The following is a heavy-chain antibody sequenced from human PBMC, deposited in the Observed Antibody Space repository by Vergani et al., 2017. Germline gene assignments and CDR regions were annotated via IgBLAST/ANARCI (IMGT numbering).Heavy chain of an antibody. V-gene: IGHV3-21*01. J-gene: IGHJ4*02. D-gene: IGHD5-18*01. CDR3: ARDSGYSYGPTFDY. CDR1: GFTFSSYS. Sequence: EVQLVESGGGLVKPGGSLRLSCAASGFTFSSYSMNWVRQAPGKGLEWVSSISSSSSYIYYADSVKGRFTISRDNAKNSLYLQMNSLRAEDTAVYYCARDSGYSYGPTFDYWGQGTLVTVSS. CDR2: ISSSSSYI.